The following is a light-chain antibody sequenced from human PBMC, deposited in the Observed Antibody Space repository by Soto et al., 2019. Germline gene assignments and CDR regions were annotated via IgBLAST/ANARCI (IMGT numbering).Light chain of an antibody. CDR1: SSDVGSYNL. Sequence: QSVLTQPASVSGSPGQSITISCTGTSSDVGSYNLVSWYQQHPGKAPKLMIYEGSKRPSGVSNRFSGSKSGNTSSLTISGPQAENEADYYCCSYAGSLVFGGGTKLTVL. J-gene: IGLJ2*01. V-gene: IGLV2-23*01. CDR2: EGS. CDR3: CSYAGSLV.